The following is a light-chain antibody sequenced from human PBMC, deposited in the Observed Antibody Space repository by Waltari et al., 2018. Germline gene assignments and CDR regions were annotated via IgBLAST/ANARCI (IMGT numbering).Light chain of an antibody. V-gene: IGKV1-39*01. CDR2: AAS. J-gene: IGKJ2*01. CDR1: QSISSY. CDR3: QQSYSTPPYT. Sequence: DIQLTQSPSSLSASVVDRVTITCRASQSISSYLNWYQQKPGKAPKLLIYAASSLQSGVPSRCSGSGSVTDVTLTISSLQPEDFATYYCQQSYSTPPYTFGQGTKLEIK.